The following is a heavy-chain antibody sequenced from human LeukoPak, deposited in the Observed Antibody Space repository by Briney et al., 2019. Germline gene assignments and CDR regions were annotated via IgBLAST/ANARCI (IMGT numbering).Heavy chain of an antibody. V-gene: IGHV3-33*06. CDR1: GFTFSSYG. CDR2: IWYDGSNK. Sequence: PGGSLRPSCAASGFTFSSYGMQWVRQAPGKGLEWVAVIWYDGSNKYYADSVKGRFTISRDNSKNTLYLQMNSLRAEDTAVYYCAKDYYDSSGYLDYWGQGTLVTVSS. CDR3: AKDYYDSSGYLDY. J-gene: IGHJ4*02. D-gene: IGHD3-22*01.